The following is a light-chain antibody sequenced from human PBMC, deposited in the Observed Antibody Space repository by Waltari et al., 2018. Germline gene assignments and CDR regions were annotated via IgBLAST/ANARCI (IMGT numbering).Light chain of an antibody. V-gene: IGLV1-47*01. CDR3: AACDDSLRGRSV. Sequence: QSVLTQPPSASGTPGQRVTISCSGSSSNIGSNYVYWYQQLPGPAPKLLIYRNSQRPSGVPDRFSGSKYGTSASLAISGLRSEDEPDYYCAACDDSLRGRSVFGGMTKLTVL. CDR1: SSNIGSNY. CDR2: RNS. J-gene: IGLJ3*02.